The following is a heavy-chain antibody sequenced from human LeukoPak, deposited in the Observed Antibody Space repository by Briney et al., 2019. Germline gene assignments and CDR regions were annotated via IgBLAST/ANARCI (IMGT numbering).Heavy chain of an antibody. J-gene: IGHJ4*02. Sequence: ASVELFCKASGYTFTSYGISWVRHAPGQGREWMGWISAYNGNTNCAQKLQGRVTMTTDTSTRTAYMELRSLRSDDTAVYYCARVPYDYGDYANDYWGQGTLVTVSS. CDR3: ARVPYDYGDYANDY. D-gene: IGHD4-17*01. CDR2: ISAYNGNT. CDR1: GYTFTSYG. V-gene: IGHV1-18*01.